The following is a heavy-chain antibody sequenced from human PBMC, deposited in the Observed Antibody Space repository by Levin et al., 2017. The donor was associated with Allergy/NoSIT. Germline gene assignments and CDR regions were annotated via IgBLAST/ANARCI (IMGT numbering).Heavy chain of an antibody. CDR2: IYSGGST. CDR3: ATRGSGRSLDS. V-gene: IGHV3-53*01. D-gene: IGHD3-10*01. Sequence: QHGESLKISCTASGITVGNNYMCWVRQAPGKGLEWVSLIYSGGSTHYADSVEGRFTISRDSSKNTLYLQMNRLRAEDTAMYYCATRGSGRSLDSWGQGTLVTVSS. CDR1: GITVGNNY. J-gene: IGHJ4*02.